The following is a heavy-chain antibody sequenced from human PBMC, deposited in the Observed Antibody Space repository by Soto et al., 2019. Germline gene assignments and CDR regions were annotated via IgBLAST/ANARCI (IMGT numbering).Heavy chain of an antibody. CDR3: ARDHEGYYYGSGSFYYYYMDV. D-gene: IGHD3-10*01. Sequence: QSQTLSLTCAISGDSVSSNSAAWNWIRQSPSRGLEWLGRTYYRSKWYNDYAVSVKSRITINPDTSKNQFSLQLNSVTPEDTAVYYCARDHEGYYYGSGSFYYYYMDVWGKGTTVTVSS. J-gene: IGHJ6*03. CDR1: GDSVSSNSAA. CDR2: TYYRSKWYN. V-gene: IGHV6-1*01.